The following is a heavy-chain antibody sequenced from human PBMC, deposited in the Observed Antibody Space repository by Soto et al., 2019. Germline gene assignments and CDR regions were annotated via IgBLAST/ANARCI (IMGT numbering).Heavy chain of an antibody. CDR1: GGSISSGGYY. Sequence: SETLSLTCTVSGGSISSGGYYWSWIRQHPGKGLEWIGYIYYSGSTYYNPSLKSRVTISVDTSKNQFSLKLSSVTAADTAVYYCATQDDFWSGTDDYYYYYMDVWGKGTTVTVSS. V-gene: IGHV4-31*03. CDR3: ATQDDFWSGTDDYYYYYMDV. CDR2: IYYSGST. D-gene: IGHD3-3*01. J-gene: IGHJ6*03.